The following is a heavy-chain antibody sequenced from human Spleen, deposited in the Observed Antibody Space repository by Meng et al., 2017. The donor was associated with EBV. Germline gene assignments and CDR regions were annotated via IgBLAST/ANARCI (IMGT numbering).Heavy chain of an antibody. CDR3: ARGRGGYYIFDY. CDR1: GGSSSGYYW. Sequence: QVARQESGPGMVKPSGTLSLTCTVSGGSSSGYYWYSWVRQPPGKGLEWIGEIYHSGRTNYNPSLKSRATISADKSETQFSLNLKSVTAADTAVYYCARGRGGYYIFDYWGQGTLVTVSS. D-gene: IGHD3-22*01. J-gene: IGHJ4*02. CDR2: IYHSGRT. V-gene: IGHV4-4*02.